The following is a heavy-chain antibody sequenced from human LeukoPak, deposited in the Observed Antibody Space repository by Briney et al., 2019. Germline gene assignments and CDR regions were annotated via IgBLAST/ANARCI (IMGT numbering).Heavy chain of an antibody. V-gene: IGHV3-7*01. CDR2: INQDGSDL. D-gene: IGHD3-16*01. CDR3: ASSWGSAIDF. J-gene: IGHJ4*02. CDR1: GFTFSRFR. Sequence: GGSLRLSCAVSGFTFSRFRMSWVRQPPGKGLEWVANINQDGSDLYYVDSVKGRFTVSTDSGKNSLYLQMNSLRAEDTAVYYCASSWGSAIDFWGQGTLVTVSS.